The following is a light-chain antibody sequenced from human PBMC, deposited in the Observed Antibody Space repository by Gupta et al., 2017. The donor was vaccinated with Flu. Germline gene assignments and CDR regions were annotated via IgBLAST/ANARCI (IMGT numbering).Light chain of an antibody. J-gene: IGKJ1*01. CDR1: QSVLYSSNNKNY. V-gene: IGKV4-1*01. Sequence: NCKSSQSVLYSSNNKNYLAWYQQKPGQPPKLLIYWASTRESGVPDRFSGSGSGTDFTLAISSLQAEDVAVYYCQQYYRTPQTFGQGTKVEIK. CDR3: QQYYRTPQT. CDR2: WAS.